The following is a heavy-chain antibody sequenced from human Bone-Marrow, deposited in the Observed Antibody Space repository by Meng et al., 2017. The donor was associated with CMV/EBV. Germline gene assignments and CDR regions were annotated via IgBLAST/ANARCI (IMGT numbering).Heavy chain of an antibody. CDR1: GGSFSGYY. V-gene: IGHV4-34*01. Sequence: GSLRLSCAVYGGSFSGYYWSWIRQPPGKGLEWIGEIHHSGSTNYNPSLKSRVTISVDTSKNQFSLKLSSVTAADTAVYYCASLRTWIQRWGQGTLVTVSS. CDR3: ASLRTWIQR. J-gene: IGHJ4*02. D-gene: IGHD5-18*01. CDR2: IHHSGST.